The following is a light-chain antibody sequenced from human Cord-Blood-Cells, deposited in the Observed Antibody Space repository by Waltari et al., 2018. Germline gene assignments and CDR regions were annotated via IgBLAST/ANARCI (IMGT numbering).Light chain of an antibody. V-gene: IGKV1-5*01. CDR1: QSISSW. CDR2: DAS. Sequence: DIQMTQSPSTLSASVGARVTITCRASQSISSWLAWYQQKPGKAPKLLIYDASSLESGVPSRFSGSGSGTEFTLTISSLQPDDFATYYCQQYNSYGFTFGPGTKVDIK. CDR3: QQYNSYGFT. J-gene: IGKJ3*01.